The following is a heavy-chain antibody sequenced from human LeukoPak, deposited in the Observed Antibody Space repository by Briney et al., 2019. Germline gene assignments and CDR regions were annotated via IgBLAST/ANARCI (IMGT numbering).Heavy chain of an antibody. CDR2: IYSSGST. D-gene: IGHD6-19*01. CDR1: GGSISSYY. V-gene: IGHV4-4*07. CDR3: ARGSGWYFY. J-gene: IGHJ4*02. Sequence: SETLSLTCTVSGGSISSYYWSWIRQPAGKGLEWIGRIYSSGSTSYNPSLKSRVTMSVDTSKNQVSLKLSSATAADTAMYHCARGSGWYFYWGQGTLVTVSS.